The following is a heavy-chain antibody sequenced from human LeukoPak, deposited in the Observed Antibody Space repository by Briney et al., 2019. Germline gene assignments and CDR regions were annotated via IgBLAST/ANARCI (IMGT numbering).Heavy chain of an antibody. D-gene: IGHD3-10*01. V-gene: IGHV4-34*01. CDR3: SRVGGWMFRGLRIFFGLGGYYSGMEV. Sequence: PSETLSLTCGVSGGSFSGYYWSWIRQSPGKGLEWIGEINESGSTNYNPSLMSRVTISLDTSKNQFSLKRSSMTAPDTAIYYWSRVGGWMFRGLRIFFGLGGYYSGMEVWGQGTTVSVSS. CDR2: INESGST. J-gene: IGHJ6*01. CDR1: GGSFSGYY.